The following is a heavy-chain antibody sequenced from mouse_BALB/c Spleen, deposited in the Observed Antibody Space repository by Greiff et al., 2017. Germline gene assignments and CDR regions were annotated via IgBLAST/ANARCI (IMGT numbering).Heavy chain of an antibody. Sequence: EVKLVESGGGLVQPGGSRKLSCAASGFTFSSFGMHWVRQAPEKGLEWVAYISSGSSTIYYADTVKGRFTISRDNPKNTLFLQMTSLRSEDTAMYYCASDYGSSYWFAYWGQGTLVTVSA. CDR1: GFTFSSFG. J-gene: IGHJ3*01. D-gene: IGHD1-1*01. CDR3: ASDYGSSYWFAY. V-gene: IGHV5-17*02. CDR2: ISSGSSTI.